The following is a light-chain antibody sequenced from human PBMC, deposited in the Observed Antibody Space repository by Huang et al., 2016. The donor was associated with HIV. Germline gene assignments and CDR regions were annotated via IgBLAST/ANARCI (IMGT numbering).Light chain of an antibody. CDR2: GAS. CDR1: QSVNSK. J-gene: IGKJ2*01. CDR3: QQYSKWPPNT. V-gene: IGKV3-15*01. Sequence: EIVMTQSPATLSLSPGERATLSCRASQSVNSKLAWYQQKPGQAPRLLIYGASPRPTGVPGRFSGSGSGTEFTLTISSLQSEDFAVYYCQQYSKWPPNTFGQGTKLESK.